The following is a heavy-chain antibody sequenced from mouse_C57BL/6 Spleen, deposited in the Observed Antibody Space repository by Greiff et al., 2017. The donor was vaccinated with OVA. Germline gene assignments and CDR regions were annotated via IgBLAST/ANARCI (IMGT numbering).Heavy chain of an antibody. Sequence: VQLQQSGPVLARPGASVKMSCKPSGYTFTSYWMHWVKQRPGQGLEWIGAIYPGNSDTSYNQKFKGKAKLTAVTSASTAYMELSSLTNADSAVYYCTRTDYYGSSYEGYYAMDYWGQGTSVTVSS. D-gene: IGHD1-1*01. CDR2: IYPGNSDT. CDR3: TRTDYYGSSYEGYYAMDY. CDR1: GYTFTSYW. V-gene: IGHV1-5*01. J-gene: IGHJ4*01.